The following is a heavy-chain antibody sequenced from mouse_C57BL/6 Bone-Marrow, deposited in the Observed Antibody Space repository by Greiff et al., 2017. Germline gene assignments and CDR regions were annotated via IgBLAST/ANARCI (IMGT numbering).Heavy chain of an antibody. Sequence: QVQLQQPGAELVRPGSSVKLSCKASGYTFTSYWMDWVKQRPGQGLEWIGNIYPSDSETHYNQKFKDKATLTVDKSSSTAYMPLSSLTSEDSAVYYCARHHYGSSMDYWGQGTSVTVSS. CDR1: GYTFTSYW. D-gene: IGHD1-1*01. J-gene: IGHJ4*01. CDR3: ARHHYGSSMDY. V-gene: IGHV1-61*01. CDR2: IYPSDSET.